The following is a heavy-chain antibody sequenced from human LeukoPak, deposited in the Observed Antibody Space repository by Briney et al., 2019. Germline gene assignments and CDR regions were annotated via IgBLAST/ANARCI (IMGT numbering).Heavy chain of an antibody. CDR2: ISAYNGNT. CDR1: GYTFTSYG. Sequence: ASVKVSCKASGYTFTSYGISWVRQAPGQGLEWMGWISAYNGNTNYAQKLQGRVTMTTDTSTGTAYMELRSLRSDDTAVYYCARDIGHYYDSSGYYLGFDYWGQGTLVTVSS. D-gene: IGHD3-22*01. CDR3: ARDIGHYYDSSGYYLGFDY. V-gene: IGHV1-18*01. J-gene: IGHJ4*02.